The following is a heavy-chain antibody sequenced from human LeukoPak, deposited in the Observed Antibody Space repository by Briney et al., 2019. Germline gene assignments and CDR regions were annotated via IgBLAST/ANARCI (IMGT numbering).Heavy chain of an antibody. V-gene: IGHV5-51*01. CDR2: IYPGDSDT. D-gene: IGHD1-26*01. CDR3: ATSLLVGSHLPPFDY. Sequence: GESLKISCKGSGYSFTSYWIGWVRPMPGKGLEWMGIIYPGDSDTRYSPSFQGQVTISADKSISTAYLQWSSLKASDTAMYYCATSLLVGSHLPPFDYWGQGTLVTVSS. CDR1: GYSFTSYW. J-gene: IGHJ4*02.